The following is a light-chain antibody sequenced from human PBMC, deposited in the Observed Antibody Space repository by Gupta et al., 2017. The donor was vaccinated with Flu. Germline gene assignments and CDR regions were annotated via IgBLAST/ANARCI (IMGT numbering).Light chain of an antibody. CDR3: QQDYSRLPT. CDR1: QRVLWDSNNENF. J-gene: IGKJ4*01. V-gene: IGKV4-1*01. Sequence: NCKSSQRVLWDSNNENFLAWYQQKPGQPPRLLIYWASIRQSGVPERFSGSGSGTDFTLTISSLQAEDVAVYYCQQDYSRLPTFGGGTRV. CDR2: WAS.